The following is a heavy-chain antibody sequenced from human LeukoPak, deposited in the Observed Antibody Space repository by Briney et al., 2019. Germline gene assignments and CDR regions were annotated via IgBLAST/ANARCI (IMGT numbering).Heavy chain of an antibody. Sequence: GASVKVSCKASGYTFTGYYIHWVRQAPGQGLEWMGVINPTGGSTTYAQKLQGRLTMTRDTSTSTVYMELSSLRSEDTAVYYCARPHEMATIRGYYFDYWGQGTLVTVSS. CDR2: INPTGGST. CDR1: GYTFTGYY. D-gene: IGHD5-24*01. CDR3: ARPHEMATIRGYYFDY. J-gene: IGHJ4*02. V-gene: IGHV1-46*01.